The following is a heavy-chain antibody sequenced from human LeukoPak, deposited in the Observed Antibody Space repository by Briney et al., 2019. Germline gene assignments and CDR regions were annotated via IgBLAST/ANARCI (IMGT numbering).Heavy chain of an antibody. CDR1: GYTFTSYD. J-gene: IGHJ6*02. D-gene: IGHD3-3*01. CDR2: MNPNSGNT. Sequence: ASVKVSCKASGYTFTSYDINWVRQATGQGLEWMGWMNPNSGNTGYAQKFQGRVTVTRNTSISTAYMELSSLRSEDTAVYYCARGYDFWSGYYRYYYGMDVWGQGTTVTVSS. V-gene: IGHV1-8*01. CDR3: ARGYDFWSGYYRYYYGMDV.